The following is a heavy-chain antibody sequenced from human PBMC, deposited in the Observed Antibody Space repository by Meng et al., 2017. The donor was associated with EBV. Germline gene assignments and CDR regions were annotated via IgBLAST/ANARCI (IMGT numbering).Heavy chain of an antibody. Sequence: HVVLARAGAQVKRPGASVKVSCKSSGYTFTSYDINWVRQATGQGLEWMGWMNPNSGNTGYAQKFQGRVTMTRNTSISTAYMELSSLRSEDTAVYYCARGRGVYCSGGSCYPGWFDPWGQGTLVTVSS. V-gene: IGHV1-8*01. J-gene: IGHJ5*02. CDR3: ARGRGVYCSGGSCYPGWFDP. D-gene: IGHD2-15*01. CDR2: MNPNSGNT. CDR1: GYTFTSYD.